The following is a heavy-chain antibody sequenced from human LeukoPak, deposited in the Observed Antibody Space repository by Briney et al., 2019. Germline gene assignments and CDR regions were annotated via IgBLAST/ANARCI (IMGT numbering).Heavy chain of an antibody. Sequence: GGSLTLFCKGSGYSFTSYWIGWVRQMPGKGLEWMGTIYPGDSDTRYSPSFQGQVTISVDKSISTAYLQWRSLAASDTAMYYCARGVGSSWYTSADYWGQGTLVTVSS. D-gene: IGHD6-13*01. J-gene: IGHJ4*02. CDR2: IYPGDSDT. CDR3: ARGVGSSWYTSADY. V-gene: IGHV5-51*01. CDR1: GYSFTSYW.